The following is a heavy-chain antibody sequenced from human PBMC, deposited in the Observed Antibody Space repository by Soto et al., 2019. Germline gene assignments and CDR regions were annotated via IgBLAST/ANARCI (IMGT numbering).Heavy chain of an antibody. CDR1: GFTFSTYV. D-gene: IGHD3-3*01. CDR2: IGGSGGST. J-gene: IGHJ5*02. V-gene: IGHV3-23*01. Sequence: EVQLLESGGGLVQPGGSLRLSCAASGFTFSTYVMVWVRQAPGKGLEWVSAIGGSGGSTYYADSVQGRFTITRDNSKNTLYLQMDSLRAEDTAVYYCAKDRQAYEYRSGYYGDWFDPWGQGTLVTFSS. CDR3: AKDRQAYEYRSGYYGDWFDP.